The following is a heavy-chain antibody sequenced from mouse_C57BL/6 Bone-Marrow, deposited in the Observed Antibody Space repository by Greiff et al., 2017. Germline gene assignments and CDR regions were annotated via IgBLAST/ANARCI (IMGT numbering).Heavy chain of an antibody. CDR1: GFTFSSYG. Sequence: EVQGVESGGDLVKPGGSLKLSCAASGFTFSSYGMSWVRQTPEKRLEWVATISSGGSYTYYPDRVKGRFTISRDNAKNTLYLQMSSLQSEVTAMYDLARLGNSACFAYWVQGTLVTVSA. CDR3: ARLGNSACFAY. CDR2: ISSGGSYT. J-gene: IGHJ3*01. D-gene: IGHD2-1*01. V-gene: IGHV5-6*01.